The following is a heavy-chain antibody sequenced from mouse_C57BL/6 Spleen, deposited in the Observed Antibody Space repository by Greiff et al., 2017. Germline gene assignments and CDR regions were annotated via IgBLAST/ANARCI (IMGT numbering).Heavy chain of an antibody. V-gene: IGHV1-82*01. D-gene: IGHD2-10*02. CDR1: GYAFSSSW. CDR2: IYPGDGDT. CDR3: ARDRMVGYFDV. Sequence: QVQLKQSGPELVKPGASVKISCKASGYAFSSSWMNWVKQRPGKGLEWIGRIYPGDGDTNYNGKFKGKATLTADKSSSTAYMQLSSLTSEDSAVYFCARDRMVGYFDVWGTGTTVTVSS. J-gene: IGHJ1*03.